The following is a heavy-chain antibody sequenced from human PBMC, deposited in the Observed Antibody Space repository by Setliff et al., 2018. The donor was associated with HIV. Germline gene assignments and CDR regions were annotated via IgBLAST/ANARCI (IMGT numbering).Heavy chain of an antibody. D-gene: IGHD3-3*01. CDR1: GASLSPYC. CDR3: VRGANFYTPRKRIFDY. J-gene: IGHJ4*02. Sequence: PSETLSLTCAVYGASLSPYCWHWIRQSPGKGLEWIGEISHNGGFNYSPSLESRLTMSVDTPRNQVSLNLSAVTAADTAIYYCVRGANFYTPRKRIFDYWGQGMSVTVSS. V-gene: IGHV4-34*01. CDR2: ISHNGGF.